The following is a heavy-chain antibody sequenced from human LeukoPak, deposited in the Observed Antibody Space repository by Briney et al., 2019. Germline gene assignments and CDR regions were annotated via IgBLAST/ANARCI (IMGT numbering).Heavy chain of an antibody. CDR3: AAYFMITFGGVIT. CDR2: INPNSGGT. J-gene: IGHJ5*02. Sequence: ASVKVSCKASGYTFTSYAMHWVRQAPGQRLEWMGRINPNSGGTNYAQKFQGRVTMTRDTSISTAYMELSRLRSDDTAVYYCAAYFMITFGGVITWGQGTLVTVSS. V-gene: IGHV1-2*06. CDR1: GYTFTSYA. D-gene: IGHD3-16*01.